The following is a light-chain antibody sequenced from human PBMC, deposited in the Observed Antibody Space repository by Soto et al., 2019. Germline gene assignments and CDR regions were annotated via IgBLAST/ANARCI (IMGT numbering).Light chain of an antibody. CDR1: QSISSW. J-gene: IGKJ1*01. CDR2: KAS. Sequence: GDRVTITCRASQSISSWLAWYQQKPGKAPKLLIYKASTLKSGVPSRFSGSGSGTEFTLTISSLQPDDSATYFCQRYNDKFGQGTKVDIK. V-gene: IGKV1-5*03. CDR3: QRYNDK.